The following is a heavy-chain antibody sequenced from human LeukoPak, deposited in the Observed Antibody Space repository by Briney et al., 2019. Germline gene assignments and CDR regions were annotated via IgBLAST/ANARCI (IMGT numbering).Heavy chain of an antibody. CDR2: ISYDGNNK. V-gene: IGHV3-30*18. CDR3: AKYSSSSNYYYGMDV. Sequence: PGGSLRLSCAASGFAFSGYGMHWVRQAPAKGLEWVALISYDGNNKYYAASVKGRFSISRDNTKNTLYLQMNSLRHEDTAVYYCAKYSSSSNYYYGMDVWGQGTTVTVSS. CDR1: GFAFSGYG. J-gene: IGHJ6*02. D-gene: IGHD6-6*01.